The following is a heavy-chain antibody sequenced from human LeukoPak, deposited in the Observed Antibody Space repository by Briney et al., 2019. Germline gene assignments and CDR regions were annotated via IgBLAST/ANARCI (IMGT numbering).Heavy chain of an antibody. CDR2: ISGSGGST. CDR3: ARDPGRWLQLRFFDY. D-gene: IGHD5-24*01. CDR1: GFTFSSYA. V-gene: IGHV3-23*01. J-gene: IGHJ4*02. Sequence: GGSLRLSCAASGFTFSSYAMSWVRQAPGKGLEWVSAISGSGGSTYYADSVKGRFTISRDNSKNTLYLQMNSLRAEDTAVYYCARDPGRWLQLRFFDYWGQGTLVTVSS.